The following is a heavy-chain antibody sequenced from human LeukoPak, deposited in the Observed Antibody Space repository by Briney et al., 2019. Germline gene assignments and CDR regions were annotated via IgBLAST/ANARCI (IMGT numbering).Heavy chain of an antibody. Sequence: GGSLRLSCAVSGFTFSTYWMNWVRQAPGKGLEWVANINQDGSEKYYVDSVKGRFTISRDNAKNSLYLHVNSLRAEDTAVYYCARAIAVAGPYYFDYWGQGTLVTVSS. CDR3: ARAIAVAGPYYFDY. V-gene: IGHV3-7*02. D-gene: IGHD6-19*01. CDR1: GFTFSTYW. CDR2: INQDGSEK. J-gene: IGHJ4*02.